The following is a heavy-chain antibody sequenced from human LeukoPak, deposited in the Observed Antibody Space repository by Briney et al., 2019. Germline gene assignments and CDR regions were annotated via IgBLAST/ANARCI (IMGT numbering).Heavy chain of an antibody. J-gene: IGHJ4*02. CDR1: GFTFSSYA. CDR3: AKVRDYSGYDYYFDY. CDR2: ISGSGGST. D-gene: IGHD5-12*01. Sequence: PGGSLRLSCAASGFTFSSYAMSWVRQAPGKGLEWVSAISGSGGSTYYADSVKGRFTISRDNSKNTLYLQMDSLRAEDTAVYYCAKVRDYSGYDYYFDYWGQGTLVTVSS. V-gene: IGHV3-23*01.